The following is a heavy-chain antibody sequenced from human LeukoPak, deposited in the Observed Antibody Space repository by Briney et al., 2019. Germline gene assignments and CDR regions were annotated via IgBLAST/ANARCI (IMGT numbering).Heavy chain of an antibody. D-gene: IGHD5-18*01. V-gene: IGHV1-69*04. CDR1: GDTFSSYA. J-gene: IGHJ4*02. CDR3: ASVPIQLWLPAGY. CDR2: IIPIFVIA. Sequence: SVKVSCKASGDTFSSYAISWGRQAPGQGLEWMGRIIPIFVIANYAQKFQGRVKITAEKSTSTVYMELSSLRSEDTAVYYCASVPIQLWLPAGYWGQGTLVTVSS.